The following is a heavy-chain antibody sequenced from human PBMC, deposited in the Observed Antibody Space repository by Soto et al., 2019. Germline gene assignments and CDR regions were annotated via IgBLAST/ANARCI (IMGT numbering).Heavy chain of an antibody. V-gene: IGHV3-23*01. CDR2: ISGSGDGT. CDR3: VKDLLHLARVY. J-gene: IGHJ4*02. CDR1: GFTFNTYS. D-gene: IGHD3-22*01. Sequence: PGGSLRLSCAASGFTFNTYSMTWVRQAPGKGLEWVSGISGSGDGTYYADSVKGRFTISRDNSRNTLYLHLNSLRVEDTAVYYCVKDLLHLARVYWGQGTLVTVSS.